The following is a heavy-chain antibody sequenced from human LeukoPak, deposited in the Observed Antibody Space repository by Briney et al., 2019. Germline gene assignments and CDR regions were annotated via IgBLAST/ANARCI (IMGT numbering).Heavy chain of an antibody. V-gene: IGHV4-4*02. D-gene: IGHD3-3*01. CDR3: TRVDDFWSGDSYYYGMDV. CDR2: IYHSGST. Sequence: SGTLSLTCAVSGGSISSSNWWSWVRQPPGKRLEWNGEIYHSGSTSYNPSLKSRVSISVDKSKNQFSLELRSVTAADTAVYYCTRVDDFWSGDSYYYGMDVWGQGTTVTVSS. J-gene: IGHJ6*02. CDR1: GGSISSSNW.